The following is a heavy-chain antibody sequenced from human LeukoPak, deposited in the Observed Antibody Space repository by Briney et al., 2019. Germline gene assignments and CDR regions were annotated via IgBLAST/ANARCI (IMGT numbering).Heavy chain of an antibody. V-gene: IGHV4-61*02. Sequence: SETLSLTCTVSGGSISSGSYYWSWIRQPAGKGLEWIGRIYTSGSTNYNPSLKSRVTISVDTPKNQFSLKLSSVTAADTAVYYCAATYYYDSSGYRASYYFDYWGQGTLVTVSS. J-gene: IGHJ4*02. D-gene: IGHD3-22*01. CDR1: GGSISSGSYY. CDR2: IYTSGST. CDR3: AATYYYDSSGYRASYYFDY.